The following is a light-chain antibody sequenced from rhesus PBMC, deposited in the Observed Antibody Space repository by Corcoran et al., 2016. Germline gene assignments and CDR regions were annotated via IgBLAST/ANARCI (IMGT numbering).Light chain of an antibody. CDR1: RGINKE. Sequence: DIQMTQSPSSLSASVGDRVTVSCRASRGINKELSWYQRKPGKAPTLLISGASILQTGVSSRFSGSGAGTEYTLTISNLQPEDVASYFCLQDYTTPFTFGPGTKLDI. CDR2: GAS. CDR3: LQDYTTPFT. J-gene: IGKJ3*01. V-gene: IGKV1-94*01.